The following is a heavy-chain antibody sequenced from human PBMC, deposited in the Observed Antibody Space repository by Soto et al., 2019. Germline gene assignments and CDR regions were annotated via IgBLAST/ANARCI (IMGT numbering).Heavy chain of an antibody. V-gene: IGHV1-8*01. Sequence: QVQLVQSGAEVKKPGASVKVSCKXSGXXFTSYDINWVRQATGQGLEWMGWMNPNSGNTGYAQKFQGRVTMTRNTSISTAYMELSSLRSEDTAVYYCARVRRRDGYNVLKYWGQGTLVTVSS. CDR2: MNPNSGNT. D-gene: IGHD5-12*01. CDR3: ARVRRRDGYNVLKY. CDR1: GXXFTSYD. J-gene: IGHJ4*02.